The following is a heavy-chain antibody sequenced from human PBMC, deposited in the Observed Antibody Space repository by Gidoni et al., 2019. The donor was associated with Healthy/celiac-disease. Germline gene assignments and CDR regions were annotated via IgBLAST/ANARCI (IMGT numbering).Heavy chain of an antibody. CDR3: AKAHDFWSGYPDY. V-gene: IGHV3-23*01. CDR1: GLPFSSYA. Sequence: EVQLLESGGGLVQPGGSLRLACSASGLPFSSYAMSWVRQAPGKGLEWVSAICGSGGSTYYADSVKGRFTISRDNSKNTLYLQMNSLRAEDTAVYYCAKAHDFWSGYPDYWGQGTLVTVSS. J-gene: IGHJ4*02. D-gene: IGHD3-3*01. CDR2: ICGSGGST.